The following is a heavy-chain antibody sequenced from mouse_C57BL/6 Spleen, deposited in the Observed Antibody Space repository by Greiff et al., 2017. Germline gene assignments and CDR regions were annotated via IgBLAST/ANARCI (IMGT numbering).Heavy chain of an antibody. D-gene: IGHD2-1*01. V-gene: IGHV1-76*01. CDR1: GYTFTDYY. Sequence: QVQLQQSGAELVRPGASVKLSCKASGYTFTDYYINWVKQRPGQGLEWIARIYPGSGNTYYNEKFKGKATLTAEKSSSTAYMQLSSLTSEDSAVXVCAREGVIYWGAMDYWGQGTSVTVSA. CDR3: AREGVIYWGAMDY. J-gene: IGHJ4*01. CDR2: IYPGSGNT.